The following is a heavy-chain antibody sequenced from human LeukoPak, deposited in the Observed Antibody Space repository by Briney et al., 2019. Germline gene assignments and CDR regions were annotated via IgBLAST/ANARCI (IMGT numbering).Heavy chain of an antibody. Sequence: SETLSLTCTVSGGSISSYSWSWIRQPPGKGLEWIGYIYHSGSTYYNPSLKSRVTISVDTSKNQFFLKLSSVTAADTAVYYCARVPQYGSGKGFDPWGQGTLVTVSS. CDR1: GGSISSYS. CDR2: IYHSGST. CDR3: ARVPQYGSGKGFDP. D-gene: IGHD3-10*01. V-gene: IGHV4-59*06. J-gene: IGHJ5*02.